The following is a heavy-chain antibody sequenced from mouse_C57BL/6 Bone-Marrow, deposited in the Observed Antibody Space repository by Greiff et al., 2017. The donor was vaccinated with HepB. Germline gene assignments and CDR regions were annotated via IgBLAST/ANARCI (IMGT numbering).Heavy chain of an antibody. V-gene: IGHV1-62-2*01. CDR2: FYPGSGSI. CDR3: AIHEGEWALLWGFAY. J-gene: IGHJ3*01. D-gene: IGHD2-1*01. CDR1: GYTFTEYT. Sequence: QVQLKQSGAELVKPGASVKLSCKASGYTFTEYTIHWVKQRSGQGLEWIGWFYPGSGSIKYDEKFKDKATLTADKSSSTVYMELSRMTSEDSAVYFCAIHEGEWALLWGFAYWGQGTLVTVSA.